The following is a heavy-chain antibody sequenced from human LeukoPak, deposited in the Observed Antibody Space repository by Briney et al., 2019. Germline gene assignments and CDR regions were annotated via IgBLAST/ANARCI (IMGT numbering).Heavy chain of an antibody. CDR2: ISSSSTI. J-gene: IGHJ6*03. CDR1: GFTFSSYS. D-gene: IGHD3-3*01. V-gene: IGHV3-48*04. Sequence: PGGSLRLSCAASGFTFSSYSMNWVRQAPGKGLEWVLYISSSSTIYYADSVKGRFTISRDNAKNSLYLQMNSLRAEDTAVYYCARVPPQITNYYMDVWGKGTTVTVSS. CDR3: ARVPPQITNYYMDV.